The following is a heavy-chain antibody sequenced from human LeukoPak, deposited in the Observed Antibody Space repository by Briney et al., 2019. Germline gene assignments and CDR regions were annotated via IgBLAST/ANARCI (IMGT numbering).Heavy chain of an antibody. J-gene: IGHJ3*02. CDR2: INHSGST. CDR1: GGSFSGYY. V-gene: IGHV4-34*01. Sequence: TPETLSLTCAVYGGSFSGYYWGWIRQPPGKGLEWIGEINHSGSTNYNPSLKSRVTISIDTSKNQFSLKLSSVTAADTAVYYCARGEDFDIWGQGTMVIVSS. CDR3: ARGEDFDI.